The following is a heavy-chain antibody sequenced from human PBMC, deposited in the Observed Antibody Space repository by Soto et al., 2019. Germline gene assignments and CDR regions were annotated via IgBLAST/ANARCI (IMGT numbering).Heavy chain of an antibody. CDR1: GSTFSSYG. CDR3: ARDSGSRPSAVDY. Sequence: QVQLVEPGGGVSRPGSSWRLPCAASGSTFSSYGLHWVGQAPGRGREWVAVIWYDGSNKYYADSVKGRFTISRDNSKNTLYLQMNSLRAEDTAVYYCARDSGSRPSAVDYWGQGTLVTVSS. D-gene: IGHD3-10*01. J-gene: IGHJ4*02. V-gene: IGHV3-33*01. CDR2: IWYDGSNK.